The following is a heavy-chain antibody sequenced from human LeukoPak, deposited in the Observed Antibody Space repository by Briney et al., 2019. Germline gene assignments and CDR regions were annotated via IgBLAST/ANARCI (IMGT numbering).Heavy chain of an antibody. CDR1: GGTFSSYA. CDR3: ARQPVTIFGVAIYYYHGMDV. D-gene: IGHD3-3*01. CDR2: IIPILGIA. Sequence: GASVKVSCKASGGTFSSYAISWVRQAPGQGLEWMGRIIPILGIANYAQKLQGRVTITADKSTSTAYMELSSLRSEDTAVYYCARQPVTIFGVAIYYYHGMDVWGQGTTVTVSS. V-gene: IGHV1-69*04. J-gene: IGHJ6*02.